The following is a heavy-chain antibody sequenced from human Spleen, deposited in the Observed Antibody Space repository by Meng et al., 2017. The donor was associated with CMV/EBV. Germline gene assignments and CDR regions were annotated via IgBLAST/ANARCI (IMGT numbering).Heavy chain of an antibody. CDR3: ASLCTTLTMNDF. J-gene: IGHJ4*02. Sequence: ASKFTLSDHQMDWVRQAPGKGLEWVGRIKNKAESYITEYAASVRGRFTISRDDSKNSLYLQMNSLKTEDTAVYYRASLCTTLTMNDFWGQGTLVTVSS. V-gene: IGHV3-72*01. D-gene: IGHD5/OR15-5a*01. CDR2: IKNKAESYIT. CDR1: KFTLSDHQ.